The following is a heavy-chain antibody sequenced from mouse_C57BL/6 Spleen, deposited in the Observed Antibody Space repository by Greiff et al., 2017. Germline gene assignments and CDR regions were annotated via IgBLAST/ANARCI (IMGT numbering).Heavy chain of an antibody. CDR2: IYPGSGST. V-gene: IGHV1-55*01. J-gene: IGHJ2*01. CDR1: GYTFTSYW. CDR3: ARWSITTVVESY. Sequence: QVQLQQPGAELVKPGASVKMSCKASGYTFTSYWITWVKQRPGQGLEWIGDIYPGSGSTNYNEKFKSKATLTVDTSSSTAYMQLSSLTSEDSAVYYCARWSITTVVESYWGQGTTLTVSS. D-gene: IGHD1-1*01.